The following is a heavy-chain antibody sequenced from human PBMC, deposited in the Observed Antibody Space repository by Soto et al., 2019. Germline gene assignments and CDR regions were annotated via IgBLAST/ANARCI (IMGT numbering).Heavy chain of an antibody. D-gene: IGHD6-13*01. CDR2: IYYSGST. CDR3: LRRSSSWVRDLFDY. J-gene: IGHJ4*02. CDR1: GGSISSYY. V-gene: IGHV4-59*08. Sequence: SETLSLACTVSGGSISSYYWSWIRQPPGKGLECIGYIYYSGSTNYNPSLKSRVTISVDTSKNQFSQKLSSVTAADTAVYYCLRRSSSWVRDLFDYWGQRSLDTGSS.